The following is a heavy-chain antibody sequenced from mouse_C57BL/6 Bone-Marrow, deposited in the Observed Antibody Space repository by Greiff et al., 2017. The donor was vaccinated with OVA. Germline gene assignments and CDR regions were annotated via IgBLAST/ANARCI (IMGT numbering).Heavy chain of an antibody. V-gene: IGHV5-16*01. J-gene: IGHJ4*01. Sequence: EVKLVESEGGLVQPGSSMKLSCTASGFTFSDYYMAWVRQVPEKGLEWVANINYDGSSTYYLDSSKSRFIISRDNAKNILYLQMSSLKSEDTATYYCARERGFYYAMDYWGQGTSVTVSS. CDR3: ARERGFYYAMDY. CDR2: INYDGSST. CDR1: GFTFSDYY.